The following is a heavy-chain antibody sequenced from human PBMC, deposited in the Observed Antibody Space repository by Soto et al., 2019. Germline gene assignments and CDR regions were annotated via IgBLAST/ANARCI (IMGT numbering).Heavy chain of an antibody. J-gene: IGHJ4*02. V-gene: IGHV4-61*01. CDR2: IYYSGST. CDR3: EWSGSGSGWL. CDR1: GGSVSSGRFY. Sequence: QVQLQESGPGLVKPSETLSLTCTVSGGSVSSGRFYWSWIRQPPGKGLEWIGYIYYSGSTKYNPARRSRVTISVVTSKNQFSLKLNSVADADTAVYYCEWSGSGSGWLRGQATLFTVSS. D-gene: IGHD6-19*01.